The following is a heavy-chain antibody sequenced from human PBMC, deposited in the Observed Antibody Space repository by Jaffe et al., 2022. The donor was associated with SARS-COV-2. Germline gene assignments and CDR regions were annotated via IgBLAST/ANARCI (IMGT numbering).Heavy chain of an antibody. D-gene: IGHD5-12*01. Sequence: QLQLQESGPGLVKPSETLSLTCTVSGGSISSSSYYWGWIRQPPGKGLEWIGSIYYSGSTYYNPSLKSRVTISVDTSKNQFSLKLSSVTAADTAVYYCARGRWLQPLGGYWGQGTLVTVSS. CDR3: ARGRWLQPLGGY. J-gene: IGHJ4*02. V-gene: IGHV4-39*01. CDR1: GGSISSSSYY. CDR2: IYYSGST.